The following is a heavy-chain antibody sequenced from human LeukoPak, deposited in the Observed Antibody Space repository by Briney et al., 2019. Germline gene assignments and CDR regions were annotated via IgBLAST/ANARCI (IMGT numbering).Heavy chain of an antibody. J-gene: IGHJ4*02. CDR1: GYTFTTYG. V-gene: IGHV1-18*01. Sequence: ASVKVSCKASGYTFTTYGITWVRQAPGQGLEWMGWISTYNGNTNYAQKLQGRVTMTTDTSTSTAYMELRSLRSDDTAMYYCARDRMDTGTYFDYWGQGTLVTVSS. D-gene: IGHD5-18*01. CDR2: ISTYNGNT. CDR3: ARDRMDTGTYFDY.